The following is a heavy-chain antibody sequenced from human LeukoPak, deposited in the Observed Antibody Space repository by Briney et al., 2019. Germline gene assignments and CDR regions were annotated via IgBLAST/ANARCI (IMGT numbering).Heavy chain of an antibody. V-gene: IGHV1-18*04. CDR1: GYTFTSYG. Sequence: GPVKVSCKASGYTFTSYGISWVRQAPGQGLERMGWISAYNGNTNYAQKHQGRVTMTTDTSTSTAYMELRSLRSDDTAVYYCARERWDGGDYPDYWGQGTLVTVSS. D-gene: IGHD1-26*01. CDR2: ISAYNGNT. J-gene: IGHJ4*02. CDR3: ARERWDGGDYPDY.